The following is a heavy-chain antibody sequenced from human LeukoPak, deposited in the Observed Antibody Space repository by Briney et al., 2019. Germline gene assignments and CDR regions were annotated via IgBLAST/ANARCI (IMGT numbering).Heavy chain of an antibody. CDR3: ARVALDTAMVIDY. V-gene: IGHV4-39*01. CDR1: GDSISTSSYY. CDR2: IYYSGST. J-gene: IGHJ4*02. D-gene: IGHD5-18*01. Sequence: PSETLSLTCSVSGDSISTSSYYWGWIRQPPGKGLEWIGTIYYSGSTYYNPSLTSRVTISVDTSKNQFSLKLSSVTAADTAVYYCARVALDTAMVIDYWGQGTLVTVSS.